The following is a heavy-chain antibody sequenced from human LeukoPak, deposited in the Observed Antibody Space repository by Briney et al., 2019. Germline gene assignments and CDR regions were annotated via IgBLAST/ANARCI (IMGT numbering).Heavy chain of an antibody. D-gene: IGHD5-12*01. Sequence: SETLSLTCTVSGGSISNYYWSWIRQPPGKGLEWIGYIYYTGSTNHNPSLKSRVTISVDTSKNQFSLKLSSVTAADTAVYYCARVVYSGYDFRGAMDVWGKGTTVTVSS. J-gene: IGHJ6*03. CDR3: ARVVYSGYDFRGAMDV. CDR1: GGSISNYY. V-gene: IGHV4-59*01. CDR2: IYYTGST.